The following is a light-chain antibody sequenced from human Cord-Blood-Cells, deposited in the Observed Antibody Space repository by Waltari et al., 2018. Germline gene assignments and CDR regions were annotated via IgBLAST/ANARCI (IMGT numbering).Light chain of an antibody. Sequence: EIVVTQSPGTLSLSPGERAALSCRASQSVSSSYLDWYQQKPGQAPRLLIYGASSRATGITDRFSGSGSGTDFTLTISRLEPEDFAVYYCQQYGSSPPFTVGPGTKVDIK. V-gene: IGKV3-20*01. J-gene: IGKJ3*01. CDR2: GAS. CDR3: QQYGSSPPFT. CDR1: QSVSSSY.